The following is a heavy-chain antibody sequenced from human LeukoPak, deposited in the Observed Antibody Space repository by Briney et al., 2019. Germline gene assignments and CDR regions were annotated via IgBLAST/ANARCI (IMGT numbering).Heavy chain of an antibody. Sequence: SETLSLTCTVSGASISSGNYYWTWIRQPPGKGLEWIGNIYYSGSTYYNPSLKSRITISSDTSKSQFSLRLSSVTAADTAVYYCARQADSSSCYVDSWGQGTLVTVSS. CDR2: IYYSGST. V-gene: IGHV4-30-4*08. CDR3: ARQADSSSCYVDS. J-gene: IGHJ4*02. D-gene: IGHD6-13*01. CDR1: GASISSGNYY.